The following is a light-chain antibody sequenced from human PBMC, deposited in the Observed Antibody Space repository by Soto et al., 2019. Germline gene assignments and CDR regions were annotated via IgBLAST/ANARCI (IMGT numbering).Light chain of an antibody. CDR3: QDYGGSPLSA. V-gene: IGKV3-20*01. Sequence: EVVLTQSPGTLSLSPGERATLSCRASQSVSSKYLAWYQQRPGQPPRLLIVATSSRATGIPDRVSGSGCLRDFTPTIIRLEPEDFAVYYCQDYGGSPLSAFGQGTKLEIK. CDR1: QSVSSKY. CDR2: ATS. J-gene: IGKJ2*01.